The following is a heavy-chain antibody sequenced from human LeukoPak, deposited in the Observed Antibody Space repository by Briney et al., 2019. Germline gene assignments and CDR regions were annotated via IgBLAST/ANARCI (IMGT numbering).Heavy chain of an antibody. Sequence: GGSLRLSCAASGFTFSSYAMHWVRQAPGKGLEWVAVISYDGSNKYYADSVKGRFTISRDNSKNTMYLQMSSLRPEDTAVYYCAKEGYCAGGSCTAFDYWGQGTLVTVSS. CDR3: AKEGYCAGGSCTAFDY. V-gene: IGHV3-30-3*01. CDR2: ISYDGSNK. CDR1: GFTFSSYA. D-gene: IGHD2-15*01. J-gene: IGHJ4*02.